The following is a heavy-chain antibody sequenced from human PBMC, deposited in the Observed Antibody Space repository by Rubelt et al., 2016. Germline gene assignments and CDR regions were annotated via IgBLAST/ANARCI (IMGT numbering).Heavy chain of an antibody. V-gene: IGHV1-46*01. CDR2: INPSGGST. CDR3: ARGHVVTAIRD. CDR1: GYTLTELS. Sequence: QVQLVQSGAEVKKPGASVKVSCKVSGYTLTELSMHWVRQAPGQGLEWMGIINPSGGSTSYAQKFQGRVTMTRDTSTSTVYMELSSLRSEDTAVYYCARGHVVTAIRDWGQGTLVTVSS. J-gene: IGHJ4*02. D-gene: IGHD2-21*02.